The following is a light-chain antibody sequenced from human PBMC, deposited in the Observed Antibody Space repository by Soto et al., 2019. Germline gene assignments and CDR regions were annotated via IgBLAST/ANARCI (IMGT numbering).Light chain of an antibody. CDR2: AAS. CDR3: QQSYSTPRT. Sequence: DIQMTQYASSLSASVGDRVTITCRASPSISSNLNWYQQKPGKAPKLLIYAASSLQSWVPSRFSVRGTGTDFTFTISSSQPEEFATYYCQQSYSTPRTFGQGTKVDIK. V-gene: IGKV1-39*01. J-gene: IGKJ1*01. CDR1: PSISSN.